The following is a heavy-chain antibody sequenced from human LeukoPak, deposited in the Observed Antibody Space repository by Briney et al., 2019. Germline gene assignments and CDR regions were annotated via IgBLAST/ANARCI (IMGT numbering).Heavy chain of an antibody. J-gene: IGHJ4*02. V-gene: IGHV3-30*18. CDR3: AKDRDDILITYYFDY. D-gene: IGHD3-9*01. CDR1: GFTFSSYG. Sequence: GGSLRLSCAASGFTFSSYGMHWVRQAPGKGLEWVAVISYDGSNKYYADSVKGRFTISRDNSKNTRYLQMNSLRAEDTAVYYCAKDRDDILITYYFDYWGQGTLVTVSS. CDR2: ISYDGSNK.